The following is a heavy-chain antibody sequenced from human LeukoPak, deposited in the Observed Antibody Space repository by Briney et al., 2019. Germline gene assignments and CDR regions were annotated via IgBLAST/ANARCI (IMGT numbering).Heavy chain of an antibody. D-gene: IGHD4-17*01. CDR1: GYSFTSYG. CDR2: INPNSGGT. CDR3: AREYYGDYKNWFDP. J-gene: IGHJ5*02. Sequence: ASVKVSCKASGYSFTSYGINWVRQAPGQGLEWMGWINPNSGGTNYAQKFQGRVTMTRDTSISTAYMELSRLRSDDTAVYYCAREYYGDYKNWFDPWGQGTLVTVSS. V-gene: IGHV1-2*02.